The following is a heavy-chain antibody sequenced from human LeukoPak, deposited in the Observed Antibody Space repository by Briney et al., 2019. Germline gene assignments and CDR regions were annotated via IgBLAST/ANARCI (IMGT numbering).Heavy chain of an antibody. CDR2: IYYSGST. CDR1: GGSISSYY. Sequence: SETLSLTCTVSGGSISSYYWSWIRQPPGKGLEWIGYIYYSGSTNYNPSLKSRVTISVDTSKNQFSLKLSSVTAADTAVYYCARDRYWYFDLWGRGTLVTVSS. CDR3: ARDRYWYFDL. V-gene: IGHV4-59*01. J-gene: IGHJ2*01.